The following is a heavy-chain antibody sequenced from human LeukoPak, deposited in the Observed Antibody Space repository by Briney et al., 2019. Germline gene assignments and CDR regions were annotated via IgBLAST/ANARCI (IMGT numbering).Heavy chain of an antibody. D-gene: IGHD3-9*01. J-gene: IGHJ4*02. CDR1: GFTFSSYA. Sequence: GGSLRLSCAASGFTFSSYAMSWVRQAPGKGLEWVTAISGSGGSTCYADSVKGRFTISRDNSKNTLYLQMNSLRAEDTAVYYCAKSPSYYDILTGAYYFDYWGQGTLVTVSS. CDR2: ISGSGGST. CDR3: AKSPSYYDILTGAYYFDY. V-gene: IGHV3-23*01.